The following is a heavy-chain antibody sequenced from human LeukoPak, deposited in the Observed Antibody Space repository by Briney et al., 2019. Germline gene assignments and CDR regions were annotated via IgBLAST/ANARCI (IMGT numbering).Heavy chain of an antibody. V-gene: IGHV3-13*04. CDR3: ARAGIAAAGPNYYYYGMDV. J-gene: IGHJ6*02. CDR2: IGTAGGT. D-gene: IGHD6-13*01. Sequence: PGGSLRLSCAASGFTFSSYDMHWVRQATGKGLEWVSAIGTAGGTYYPGSVKGRFTISRENAKNSLYLQMNSLRAGDTAVYYCARAGIAAAGPNYYYYGMDVWGQGTTVTVSS. CDR1: GFTFSSYD.